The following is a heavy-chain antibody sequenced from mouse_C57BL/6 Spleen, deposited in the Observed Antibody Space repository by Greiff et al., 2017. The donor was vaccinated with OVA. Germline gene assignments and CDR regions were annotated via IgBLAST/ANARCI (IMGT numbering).Heavy chain of an antibody. D-gene: IGHD3-3*01. V-gene: IGHV10-1*01. J-gene: IGHJ4*01. CDR3: VRQGWDYYAMDY. CDR1: GFSFNTYA. Sequence: EVKLVESGGGLVQPKGSLKLSCAASGFSFNTYAMNWVRQAPGKGLEWVARIRSKSNNYATYYADSVKDRFTISRDDSESMLYLQMNNLKTEDTAMYYCVRQGWDYYAMDYWGQGTSVTVSS. CDR2: IRSKSNNYAT.